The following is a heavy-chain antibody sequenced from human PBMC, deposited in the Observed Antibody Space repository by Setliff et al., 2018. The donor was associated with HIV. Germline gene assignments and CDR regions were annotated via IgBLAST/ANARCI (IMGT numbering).Heavy chain of an antibody. Sequence: PSETLSLTCTVSGGSISSFYWSWIRQPPGKGLEWIGYIYYSGSTNYNPSLKSRVTISVDTSKNQFSLKLSSVTAADTAVYYCARDRGYSYALFDYWGQGTLVTVSS. J-gene: IGHJ4*02. CDR2: IYYSGST. CDR1: GGSISSFY. V-gene: IGHV4-59*01. D-gene: IGHD5-18*01. CDR3: ARDRGYSYALFDY.